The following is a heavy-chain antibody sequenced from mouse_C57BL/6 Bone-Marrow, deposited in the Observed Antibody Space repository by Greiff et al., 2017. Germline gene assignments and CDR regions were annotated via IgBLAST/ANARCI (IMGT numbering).Heavy chain of an antibody. CDR1: GYTFTDYY. Sequence: QVTLKECGAELVRPGASVKLSCKASGYTFTDYYINWVKQRPGQGLEWIARIYPGSGNTYYNEKFKGKATLTAEKSSSTAYMQLSSLTSEDSAVYFCARVSLYGSLDYWGQGTTLTVSS. J-gene: IGHJ2*01. V-gene: IGHV1-76*01. CDR3: ARVSLYGSLDY. D-gene: IGHD1-1*01. CDR2: IYPGSGNT.